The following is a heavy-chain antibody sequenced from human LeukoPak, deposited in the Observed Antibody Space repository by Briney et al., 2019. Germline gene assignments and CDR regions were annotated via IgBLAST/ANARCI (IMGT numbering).Heavy chain of an antibody. J-gene: IGHJ6*02. Sequence: GGSLRLSCAASGFTFSDYYMSWIRQAPGKGLECVSYISSSGSTIYYADSVKGRFTISRDNAKNSLYLQMNSLRAEDTAVYYCARVSRYCSGGSCYEPNYYYYYGMDVWGQGTTVTVSS. CDR3: ARVSRYCSGGSCYEPNYYYYYGMDV. CDR1: GFTFSDYY. CDR2: ISSSGSTI. V-gene: IGHV3-11*01. D-gene: IGHD2-15*01.